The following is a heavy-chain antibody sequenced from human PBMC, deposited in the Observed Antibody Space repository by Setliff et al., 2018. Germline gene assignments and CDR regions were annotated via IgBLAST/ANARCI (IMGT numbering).Heavy chain of an antibody. CDR3: ARDVFPYHYEGAFDI. CDR1: GFTFSTSA. CDR2: IHYGGGHI. V-gene: IGHV3-30*02. D-gene: IGHD3-22*01. J-gene: IGHJ3*02. Sequence: GGSLRLSCATSGFTFSTSAMHWLRQSPDNRLEWLAYIHYGGGHIQYADSVKGRFTISRDNSKNTLHLQMNSLRAEDTAVYYCARDVFPYHYEGAFDIWGQGTMVTVSS.